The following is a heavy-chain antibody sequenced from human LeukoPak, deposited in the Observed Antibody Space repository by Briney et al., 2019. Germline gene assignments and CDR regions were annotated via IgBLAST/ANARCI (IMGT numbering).Heavy chain of an antibody. CDR2: IYYSGST. CDR3: ARQGTIFGVVIIGFAFDY. V-gene: IGHV4-39*01. CDR1: GGSISSSTHY. D-gene: IGHD3-3*01. Sequence: SETLSLTCTVSGGSISSSTHYWGWIRQPPGKGLEWIGSIYYSGSTYYNPSLKSRVTISVDTSKNQFSLKLSSVTAADTAVYYCARQGTIFGVVIIGFAFDYWGQGTLVTVSS. J-gene: IGHJ4*02.